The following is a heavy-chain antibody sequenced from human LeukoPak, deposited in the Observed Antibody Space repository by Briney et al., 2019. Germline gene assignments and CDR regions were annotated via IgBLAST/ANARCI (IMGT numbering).Heavy chain of an antibody. CDR2: INHSGST. V-gene: IGHV4-34*01. D-gene: IGHD3-22*01. CDR1: GGSFSGYY. CDR3: ARGPPGYYDSSGYYRY. J-gene: IGHJ4*02. Sequence: SETLSLTCAVYGGSFSGYYWSWIRQPPGKGLEWIGEINHSGSTNYNPSLKSRVTISVDTSKNQFSLKLSYVTAADTAVYYCARGPPGYYDSSGYYRYWGQGTLVTVSS.